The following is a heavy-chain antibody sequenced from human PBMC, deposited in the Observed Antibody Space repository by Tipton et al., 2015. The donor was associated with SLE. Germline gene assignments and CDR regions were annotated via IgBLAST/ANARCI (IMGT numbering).Heavy chain of an antibody. Sequence: TLSLTCTVSGGSISSYYWSWIRQPAGKGLEWIGRIYTSGSTNYNPSLKSRVTMSVDTSKNQFSLKLSSVTAADTAVYYCARRSPSDYYDSSGYSYFDYWGQGTLVTVSS. J-gene: IGHJ4*02. CDR1: GGSISSYY. V-gene: IGHV4-4*07. CDR3: ARRSPSDYYDSSGYSYFDY. D-gene: IGHD3-22*01. CDR2: IYTSGST.